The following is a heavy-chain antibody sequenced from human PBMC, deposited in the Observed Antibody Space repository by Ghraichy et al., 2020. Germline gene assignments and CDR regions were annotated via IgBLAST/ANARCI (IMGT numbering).Heavy chain of an antibody. CDR3: ARDRVFCAGNECYYYYNYGMDV. V-gene: IGHV3-53*01. CDR1: GFTVSGNY. Sequence: GGSLRLSCAVSGFTVSGNYMTWVRQAPGKGLEWVSIIYSGGSTYYADSVKGRFTISRDNPKNTVYLQMNSLRAEDTAVYFCARDRVFCAGNECYYYYNYGMDVWAKGPRSPSP. J-gene: IGHJ6*02. CDR2: IYSGGST. D-gene: IGHD2-21*01.